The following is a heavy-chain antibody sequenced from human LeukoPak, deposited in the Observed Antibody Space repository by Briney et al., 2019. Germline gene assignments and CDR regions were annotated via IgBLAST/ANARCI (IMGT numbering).Heavy chain of an antibody. J-gene: IGHJ4*02. CDR1: GFTYSSYA. V-gene: IGHV3-23*01. Sequence: GGSLRLSCAASGFTYSSYAMSWVRPAPGKGLEWVSAISGSGGSPYYPDSEKGRFTISRDNSKITLYLQMNSLRAEDTAVYYWAKDEVRWDDYFDYWGQGTLVTVSS. CDR3: AKDEVRWDDYFDY. D-gene: IGHD1-26*01. CDR2: ISGSGGSP.